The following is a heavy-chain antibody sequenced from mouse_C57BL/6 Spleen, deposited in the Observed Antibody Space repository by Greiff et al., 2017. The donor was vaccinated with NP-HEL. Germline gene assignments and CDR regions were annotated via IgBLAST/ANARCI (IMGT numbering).Heavy chain of an antibody. J-gene: IGHJ2*01. CDR3: AREVLTTVVAYYFDY. Sequence: QVQLQQSGAELVKPGASVKISCKASGYAFSSYWMNWVKQRPGKGLEWIGQIYPGDGDTNYNGKFKGKATLTADKSSSTAYMQLSSLTSEDSAVYFCAREVLTTVVAYYFDYWGQGTTLTVSS. CDR2: IYPGDGDT. D-gene: IGHD1-1*01. CDR1: GYAFSSYW. V-gene: IGHV1-80*01.